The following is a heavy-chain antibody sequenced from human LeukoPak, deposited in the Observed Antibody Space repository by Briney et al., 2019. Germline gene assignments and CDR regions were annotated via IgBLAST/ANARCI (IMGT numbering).Heavy chain of an antibody. CDR2: ISSSSSYI. V-gene: IGHV3-21*01. D-gene: IGHD2-15*01. J-gene: IGHJ4*02. CDR3: ARRGVCSGGSCYGFSDY. CDR1: GFTFSSYS. Sequence: GGSLRLSCAASGFTFSSYSMNWVRQAPGKGLEWVSSISSSSSYIYYADSVKGRFTISRDNAKNSLYLQMNSLRAEDTAVYYCARRGVCSGGSCYGFSDYWGQGTLVTVSS.